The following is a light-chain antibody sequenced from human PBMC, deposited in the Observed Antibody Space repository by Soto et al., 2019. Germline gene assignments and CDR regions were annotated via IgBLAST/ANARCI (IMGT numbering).Light chain of an antibody. CDR2: VNS. V-gene: IGLV1-40*01. Sequence: QSVLTQPPSVSGAPGQRVTISCTGSSSNIGAGYDVHWYQQLPGTAPKLLIYVNSNRPSGVPDRFSGSKSGTSASLAITGLQAEDEADYYCQSYDSSLSGSSFVFGTGTKVTVL. J-gene: IGLJ1*01. CDR1: SSNIGAGYD. CDR3: QSYDSSLSGSSFV.